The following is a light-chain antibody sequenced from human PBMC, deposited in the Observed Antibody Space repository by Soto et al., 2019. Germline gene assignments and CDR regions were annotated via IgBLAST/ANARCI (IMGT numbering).Light chain of an antibody. V-gene: IGKV2-28*01. J-gene: IGKJ2*01. Sequence: DIVMTQSPLSLPVTPGEPASISCRSSQSLLHSNGYNYLDWYLPKPGQSPQLLIYLGSNRASGVHDRFSGSGSGTDFTLKISRVEAEDVGVYYCMQALHNRMYTFGQGTKLEIK. CDR3: MQALHNRMYT. CDR2: LGS. CDR1: QSLLHSNGYNY.